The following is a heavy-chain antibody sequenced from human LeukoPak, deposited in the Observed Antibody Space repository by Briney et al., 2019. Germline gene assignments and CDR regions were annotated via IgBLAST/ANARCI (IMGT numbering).Heavy chain of an antibody. D-gene: IGHD3-16*01. J-gene: IGHJ4*02. CDR2: INHSGST. CDR1: GGSFSGYY. V-gene: IGHV4-34*01. CDR3: ARSPRFAFGGVTAQGSFDY. Sequence: SETLSLTCAVYGGSFSGYYWSWIRQPPGKGLEWIGEINHSGSTNYNPSLKSRVTISVDTSKNQFSLKLSSVTAADTAVYYCARSPRFAFGGVTAQGSFDYWGQGTLVTVSS.